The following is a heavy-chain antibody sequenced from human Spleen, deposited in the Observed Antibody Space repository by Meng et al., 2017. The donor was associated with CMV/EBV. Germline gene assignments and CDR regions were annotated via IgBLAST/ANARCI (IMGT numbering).Heavy chain of an antibody. CDR1: GFDFSAYA. D-gene: IGHD6-6*01. J-gene: IGHJ6*02. CDR2: ISYDGSSK. CDR3: AKGRDGRGIAARLFSSDYHAMHV. Sequence: GGSLRLSCAASGFDFSAYAMHWVRQAPGKGLDWVAAISYDGSSKHYADSVKGRFTISRDNFKKTLYVQMDGLRGDDTAVYYCAKGRDGRGIAARLFSSDYHAMHVWGLGTTVTVSS. V-gene: IGHV3-30-3*01.